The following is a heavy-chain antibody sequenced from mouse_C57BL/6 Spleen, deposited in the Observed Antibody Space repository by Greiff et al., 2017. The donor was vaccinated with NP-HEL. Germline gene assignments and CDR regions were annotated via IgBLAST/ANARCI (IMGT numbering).Heavy chain of an antibody. CDR3: VSYYGSSMDY. J-gene: IGHJ4*01. D-gene: IGHD1-1*01. V-gene: IGHV1-64*01. CDR1: GYTFTSYW. Sequence: QVQLKQPGAELVKPGASVKLSCKASGYTFTSYWMHWVKQRPGQGLEWIGMIHPNSGSTNYNEKFKSKATLTVDKSSSTAYMQLSSLTSEDSAVYYCVSYYGSSMDYWGQGTSVTVSS. CDR2: IHPNSGST.